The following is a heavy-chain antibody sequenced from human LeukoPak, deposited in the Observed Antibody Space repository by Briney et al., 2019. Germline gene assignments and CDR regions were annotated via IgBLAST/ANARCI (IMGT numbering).Heavy chain of an antibody. CDR1: GYSFTSYY. CDR2: INPSGGIT. D-gene: IGHD6-6*01. Sequence: ASVKVSCKASGYSFTSYYMHWVRQAPGQGLEWMGIINPSGGITKYAQKLQGRVTMTRDTSTSTVYLEMSSLRSEDTAFYYCAKSISADYCYYGMDVWGQGTTVTVSS. J-gene: IGHJ6*02. V-gene: IGHV1-46*01. CDR3: AKSISADYCYYGMDV.